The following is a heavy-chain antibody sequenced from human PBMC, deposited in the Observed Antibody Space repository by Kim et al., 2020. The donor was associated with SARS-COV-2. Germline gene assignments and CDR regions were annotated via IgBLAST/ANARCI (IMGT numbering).Heavy chain of an antibody. J-gene: IGHJ4*02. Sequence: ASVKVSCKASGYTFTSYGISWVRQAPGQGLEWMGWISAYNGNTNYAQKLQGRVTMTTDTSTSTAYMELRSLRSDDTAVYYCARGMSSRITIFGVVISPTPALDYWGQGTVVSVSS. D-gene: IGHD3-3*01. CDR1: GYTFTSYG. CDR3: ARGMSSRITIFGVVISPTPALDY. CDR2: ISAYNGNT. V-gene: IGHV1-18*01.